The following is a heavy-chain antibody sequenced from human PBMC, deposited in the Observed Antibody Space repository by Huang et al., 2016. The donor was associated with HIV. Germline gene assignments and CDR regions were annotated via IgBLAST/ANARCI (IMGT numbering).Heavy chain of an antibody. CDR2: IYSGGST. D-gene: IGHD3-10*01. J-gene: IGHJ3*02. CDR1: GFTVSSNY. Sequence: EVQLVESGGGLIQPGGSLRLSCAASGFTVSSNYMSWVRQAPGKGLEGVSVIYSGGSTYYADSVKGRFTISRDNSKNTLYLQMNSLRAEDTAVYYCARDSLFGDGAFDIWGQGTMVTVSS. CDR3: ARDSLFGDGAFDI. V-gene: IGHV3-53*01.